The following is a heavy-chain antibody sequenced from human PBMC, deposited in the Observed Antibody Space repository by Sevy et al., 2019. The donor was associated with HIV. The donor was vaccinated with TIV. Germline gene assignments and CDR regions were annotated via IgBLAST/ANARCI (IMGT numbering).Heavy chain of an antibody. Sequence: GGCLRLSCAASGFTFSSYAMHWVRQAPGKGLEWVAVISYDGSNKYYADSVKGRFTISRDNSKNKLYLQMNSLRAEDTAVYSSARDFDQGSDYYYGMDVWGQGTTVTVSS. V-gene: IGHV3-30*04. CDR2: ISYDGSNK. CDR3: ARDFDQGSDYYYGMDV. CDR1: GFTFSSYA. D-gene: IGHD2-2*01. J-gene: IGHJ6*02.